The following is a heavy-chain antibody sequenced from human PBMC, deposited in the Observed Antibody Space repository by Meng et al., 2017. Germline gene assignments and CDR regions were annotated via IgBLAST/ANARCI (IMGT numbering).Heavy chain of an antibody. CDR3: ARAIAVSGTGRFDY. D-gene: IGHD6-19*01. V-gene: IGHV1-3*01. CDR1: GYTYTTYG. Sequence: QFRVVQSGAEVKKPGASCKVCGTASGYTYTTYGLHWVRQAPGQRLEWMGWINAGNSDTKYSQKLQGRVTITRDTSASTVYMEVSSLRSEDTGVYYCARAIAVSGTGRFDYWGQGTLVTVSS. CDR2: INAGNSDT. J-gene: IGHJ4*02.